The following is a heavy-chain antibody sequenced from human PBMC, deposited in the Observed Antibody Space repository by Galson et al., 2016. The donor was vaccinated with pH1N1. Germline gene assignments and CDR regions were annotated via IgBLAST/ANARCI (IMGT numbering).Heavy chain of an antibody. CDR3: ATGSGNSLFDP. V-gene: IGHV1-2*02. D-gene: IGHD3-10*01. CDR1: GYTFIVYY. Sequence: SVRVSCKASGYTFIVYYMHWVRQAPGHGLEWMGWIDPSNGATKYAQNFQGRVTVTRDTSINTAYMELSSLTSDDTSIYYCATGSGNSLFDPWGQGTLVPVSS. J-gene: IGHJ5*02. CDR2: IDPSNGAT.